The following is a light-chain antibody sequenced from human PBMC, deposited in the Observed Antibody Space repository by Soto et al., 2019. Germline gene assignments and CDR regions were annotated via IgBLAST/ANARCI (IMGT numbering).Light chain of an antibody. CDR3: LQYNGYPRT. V-gene: IGKV1-17*01. CDR1: QGIRSD. J-gene: IGKJ2*02. Sequence: DIQMTQSPSSLSASVGDRVTITCRASQGIRSDLIWYQQKPGKAPKRLIYAASSLQSGVPSRFSGSGSGTEFTLTISSLQPEDFATYYCLQYNGYPRTFGQGTKLEIK. CDR2: AAS.